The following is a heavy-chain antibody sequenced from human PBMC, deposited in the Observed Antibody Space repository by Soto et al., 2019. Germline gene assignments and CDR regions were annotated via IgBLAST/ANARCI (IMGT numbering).Heavy chain of an antibody. CDR2: IIPIFGTA. CDR3: ARPYQDIVVVQAAIPPIYYYYGMDV. D-gene: IGHD2-2*02. CDR1: GGTFSSYA. V-gene: IGHV1-69*01. Sequence: QVQLVQSGAEVKKPGSSVKVSCKASGGTFSSYAISWVRQAPGHGLEWMGGIIPIFGTANYAQKFQGRVTITADEATSNAYMELSRLRSEDTAVYYCARPYQDIVVVQAAIPPIYYYYGMDVLGQGTTVTGSS. J-gene: IGHJ6*02.